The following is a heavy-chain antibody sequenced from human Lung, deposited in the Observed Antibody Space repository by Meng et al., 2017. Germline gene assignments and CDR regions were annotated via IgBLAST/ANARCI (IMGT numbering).Heavy chain of an antibody. J-gene: IGHJ4*02. CDR3: ARVDSGSGSYYDY. CDR2: ISPNSGFT. CDR1: GYTFGDNY. Sequence: QVQLVQCGAEVKKPGASVKVSCKSSGYTFGDNYMHWVRQAPGEGLEWMGWISPNSGFTNYAQKFQGRVTMTSDTSISTAYMELSRLRSDDTAVYYCARVDSGSGSYYDYWGQGTLVTVSS. V-gene: IGHV1-2*02. D-gene: IGHD3-10*01.